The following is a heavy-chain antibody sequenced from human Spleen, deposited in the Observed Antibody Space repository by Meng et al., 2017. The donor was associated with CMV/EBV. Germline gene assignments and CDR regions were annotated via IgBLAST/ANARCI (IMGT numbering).Heavy chain of an antibody. V-gene: IGHV3-21*01. J-gene: IGHJ4*02. CDR3: ARKWGFFDY. Sequence: GESLKISCAASGFIFSSYNINWIRQAPGKGLEWVSSISSTGSFIYYADSVKGRFTISRDNSKNTLYLQMNSLRAEDTAVYFCARKWGFFDYWGQGTLVTVSS. D-gene: IGHD1-26*01. CDR1: GFIFSSYN. CDR2: ISSTGSFI.